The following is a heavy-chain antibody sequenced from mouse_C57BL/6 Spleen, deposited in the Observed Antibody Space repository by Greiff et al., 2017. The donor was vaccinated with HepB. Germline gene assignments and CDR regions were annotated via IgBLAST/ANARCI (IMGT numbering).Heavy chain of an antibody. CDR3: ARDPYGNYDDYAMDY. V-gene: IGHV1-80*01. J-gene: IGHJ4*01. CDR2: IYPGDGDT. CDR1: GYAFSSYW. Sequence: QVQLQQSGAELVKPGASVKISCKASGYAFSSYWMNWVKQRPGKGLEWIGQIYPGDGDTNYNGKFKGKATLTADKSSSTAYMQLSSLTSEDSAVYFCARDPYGNYDDYAMDYWGQGTSVTVSS. D-gene: IGHD2-1*01.